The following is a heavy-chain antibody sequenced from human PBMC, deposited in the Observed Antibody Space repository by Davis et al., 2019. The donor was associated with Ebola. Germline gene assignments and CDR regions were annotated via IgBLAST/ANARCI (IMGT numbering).Heavy chain of an antibody. CDR2: INPSGGST. CDR3: ARGYCTNGVCYTAAYYYYGMDV. D-gene: IGHD2-8*01. V-gene: IGHV1-46*01. CDR1: GYTFTSYA. J-gene: IGHJ6*04. Sequence: ASVKVSCKASGYTFTSYAMNWVRQAPGQGLEWMGIINPSGGSTSYAQKFQGRVTMTRDTSTSTVYMELSSLRSEDTAVYYCARGYCTNGVCYTAAYYYYGMDVWGKGTTVTVSS.